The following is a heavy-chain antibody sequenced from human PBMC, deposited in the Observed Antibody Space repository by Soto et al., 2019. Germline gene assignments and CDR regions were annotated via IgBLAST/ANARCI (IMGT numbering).Heavy chain of an antibody. D-gene: IGHD2-2*01. CDR1: GGSISSYY. J-gene: IGHJ6*02. V-gene: IGHV4-59*01. Sequence: QVQLQESGPGLVKPSEPLSLTCTVSGGSISSYYWSWIRQSAGKGLEWIGYIHYSGSTKSNPSLKSRVTISVDTSRNQVSLKLSSVTAADSAVYFCARARYQLLHPYYYGMDVWGQGTTVTVSS. CDR3: ARARYQLLHPYYYGMDV. CDR2: IHYSGST.